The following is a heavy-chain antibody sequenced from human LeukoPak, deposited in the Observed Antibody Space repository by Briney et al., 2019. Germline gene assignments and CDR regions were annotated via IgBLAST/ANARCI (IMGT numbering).Heavy chain of an antibody. CDR1: GGSFSGYY. CDR2: INHSGST. V-gene: IGHV4-34*01. CDR3: ARWSSGDYYDSSGSMFDP. D-gene: IGHD3-22*01. Sequence: PSETLSLTCAVYGGSFSGYYWSWIRQPPGKGLEWIGEINHSGSTNYNPSLKSRVTISVDTSKNQFSLKLSSVTAADTAVYYCARWSSGDYYDSSGSMFDPWGQGTLVTVSS. J-gene: IGHJ5*02.